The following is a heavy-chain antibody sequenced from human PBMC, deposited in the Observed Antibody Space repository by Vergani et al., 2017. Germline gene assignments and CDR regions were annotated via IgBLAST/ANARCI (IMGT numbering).Heavy chain of an antibody. CDR2: ISGSGGST. Sequence: EVQLLESGGDLVQPGGSLRLSCAASGFTFNHYAMNWVRQAPGKGLEWVSGISGSGGSTYYAGSVKGRFTISRDRSKNTLYLQMNSLSAVDTAVYYCAKANPRNSGYDYLYYYHARDVWVQGTTVTVSS. J-gene: IGHJ6*02. CDR3: AKANPRNSGYDYLYYYHARDV. V-gene: IGHV3-23*01. D-gene: IGHD5-12*01. CDR1: GFTFNHYA.